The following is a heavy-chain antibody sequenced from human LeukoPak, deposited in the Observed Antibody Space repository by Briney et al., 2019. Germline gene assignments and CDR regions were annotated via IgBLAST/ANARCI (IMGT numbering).Heavy chain of an antibody. V-gene: IGHV1-8*01. D-gene: IGHD6-13*01. CDR1: GYTFTSYD. J-gene: IGHJ4*02. CDR3: ARVGAAAGPYYIDY. Sequence: ASVKVSCKASGYTFTSYDINWVRQATGQELEWMGWMNPNSGNTGYSQKFQGRVTIIRDTSASTAYMELSSLRSEDTAVYYCARVGAAAGPYYIDYWGQGTLVTVSS. CDR2: MNPNSGNT.